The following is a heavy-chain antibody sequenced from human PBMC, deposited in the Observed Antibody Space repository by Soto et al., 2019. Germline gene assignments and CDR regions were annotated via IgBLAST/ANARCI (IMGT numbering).Heavy chain of an antibody. CDR1: GFTFSSYS. Sequence: GGSLRLSCAASGFTFSSYSMNWVRQAPGKGLEWVSSISSSSSYIYYADSVKGRFTISRDNAKNSLYLQMNSLRAEDTAVYYCAREEDYYYYMDVWGKGTTVTVSS. V-gene: IGHV3-21*01. CDR3: AREEDYYYYMDV. CDR2: ISSSSSYI. J-gene: IGHJ6*03.